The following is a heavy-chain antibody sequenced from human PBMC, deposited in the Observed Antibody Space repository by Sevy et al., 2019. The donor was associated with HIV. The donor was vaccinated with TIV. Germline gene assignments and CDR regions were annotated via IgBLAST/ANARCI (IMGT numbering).Heavy chain of an antibody. J-gene: IGHJ6*04. Sequence: GGSLRLSCAASGFTFWSFGVNWVRQAPGKGLEWLGYISGDRGKIFYADSVKGRFSIFRDNARNSLYLQMRSLRVEDTAVYYCARRGCNGGNCYSDYYYGVDVWGKGTTVTVSS. D-gene: IGHD2-15*01. CDR3: ARRGCNGGNCYSDYYYGVDV. CDR2: ISGDRGKI. CDR1: GFTFWSFG. V-gene: IGHV3-48*04.